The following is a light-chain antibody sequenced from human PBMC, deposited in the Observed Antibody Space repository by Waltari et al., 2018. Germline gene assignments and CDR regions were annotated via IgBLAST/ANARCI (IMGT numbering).Light chain of an antibody. CDR2: DTS. CDR3: QQRRNWPLT. CDR1: QSVTNS. J-gene: IGKJ4*01. Sequence: SCRSSQSVTNSLAGYQQKPGQAPRRLIYDTSNRATGIPARFSGSGFATDFTLTISSLEPDDFAVYYCQQRRNWPLTFGGGTKVEIK. V-gene: IGKV3-11*01.